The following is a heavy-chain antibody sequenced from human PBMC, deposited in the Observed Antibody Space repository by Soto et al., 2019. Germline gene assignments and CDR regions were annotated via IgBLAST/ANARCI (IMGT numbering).Heavy chain of an antibody. J-gene: IGHJ4*02. V-gene: IGHV3-23*01. Sequence: EVQLLESGGGLVQPGGSLRLSCAASGFTFSSYAMSWVRQAPGKGLEWVSAISGSGGSTYYAASVKGRFTISRDNSKNTLYLQINSLRAEYTAVYYCTRYSGYEFLHHPFDYWGQGTLVTVSS. D-gene: IGHD5-12*01. CDR3: TRYSGYEFLHHPFDY. CDR1: GFTFSSYA. CDR2: ISGSGGST.